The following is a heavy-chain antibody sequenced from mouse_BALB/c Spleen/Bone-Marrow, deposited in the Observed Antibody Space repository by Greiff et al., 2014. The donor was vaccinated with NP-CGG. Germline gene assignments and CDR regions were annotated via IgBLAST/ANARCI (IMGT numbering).Heavy chain of an antibody. CDR1: GYNFTTHW. D-gene: IGHD1-2*01. V-gene: IGHV1-87*01. CDR3: ARGGYGYHWYFDV. CDR2: IYPGDGDT. J-gene: IGHJ1*01. Sequence: VMLVESGAELARPGASVKLSCKASGYNFTTHWMQWVKQRPGQGLEWIGAIYPGDGDTRYTQKFKGKATLTADKSSSTAYMQLSDLASEDSAVYYCARGGYGYHWYFDVWGAGTTVTVSS.